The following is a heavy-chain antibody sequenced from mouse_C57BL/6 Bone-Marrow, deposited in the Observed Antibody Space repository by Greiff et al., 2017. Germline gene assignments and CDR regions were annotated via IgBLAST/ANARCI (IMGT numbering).Heavy chain of an antibody. CDR1: GYAFTNHL. V-gene: IGHV1-54*01. D-gene: IGHD1-1*01. J-gene: IGHJ2*01. CDR3: ARDGDYGDFDY. CDR2: INPGSGGT. Sequence: QVQLQQSGAELVRPGTSVKVSCKASGYAFTNHLIEWVKQRPGQGLEWIGVINPGSGGTNYNEKFKGKATLTADKSSSTAYMQLSSLTSEDSAVYFCARDGDYGDFDYWGQGTTLTVSS.